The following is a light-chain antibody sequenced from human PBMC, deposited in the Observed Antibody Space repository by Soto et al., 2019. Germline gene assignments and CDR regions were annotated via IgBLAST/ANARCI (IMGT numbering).Light chain of an antibody. CDR3: QQTASPLVT. V-gene: IGKV1-39*01. J-gene: IGKJ4*01. Sequence: LKMTQPPSSLSACVGDRVTIACLSSQTISTFLQWFQQKPGKAPNLLIYDASSLQSGVPSRFSGSGSGTDFTLTISSLQPEDFGTYYSQQTASPLVTFGGGTMVDIK. CDR2: DAS. CDR1: QTISTF.